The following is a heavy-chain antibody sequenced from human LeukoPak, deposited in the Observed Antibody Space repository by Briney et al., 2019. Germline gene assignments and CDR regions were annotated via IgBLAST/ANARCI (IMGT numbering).Heavy chain of an antibody. J-gene: IGHJ4*02. D-gene: IGHD3-16*01. CDR1: GGSFSDYC. V-gene: IGHV4-34*01. Sequence: PSETLSLTCAVYGGSFSDYCWSWIRQPPGKGLEWIGEINHSGSTNYNPSLKSRVTISVDTSKNQFSLKVSSVTAADTAVYYCASLGYWGQGTLVTVSS. CDR3: ASLGY. CDR2: INHSGST.